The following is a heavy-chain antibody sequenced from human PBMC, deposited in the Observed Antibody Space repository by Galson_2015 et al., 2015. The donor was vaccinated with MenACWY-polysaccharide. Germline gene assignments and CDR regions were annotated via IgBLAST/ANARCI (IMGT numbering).Heavy chain of an antibody. CDR2: INPNSGGT. CDR3: AREPNKFSGSHLRY. D-gene: IGHD3-10*01. J-gene: IGHJ4*02. CDR1: GYTFTGYY. V-gene: IGHV1-2*02. Sequence: SVKVSCKASGYTFTGYYMHWVRQAPGQGLEWMGWINPNSGGTNYAQKFQGRVTMTRDTSISTAYMELSRLRSDDTAVYYCAREPNKFSGSHLRYWGQGTLVTVSS.